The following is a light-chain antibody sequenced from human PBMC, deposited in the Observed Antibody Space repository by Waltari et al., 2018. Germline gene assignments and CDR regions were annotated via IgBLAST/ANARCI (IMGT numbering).Light chain of an antibody. J-gene: IGLJ3*02. Sequence: QSVLTQPPSASGTPGQGVIISCSGSNSNIGSHNLYWYLHLPGTAPKLLIYKNNQRPSGVPGRFSGSKSGTSASLAISGLWSEDEADYYCAAWDDSLSGRVFGGGTKLTVL. CDR3: AAWDDSLSGRV. V-gene: IGLV1-47*03. CDR2: KNN. CDR1: NSNIGSHN.